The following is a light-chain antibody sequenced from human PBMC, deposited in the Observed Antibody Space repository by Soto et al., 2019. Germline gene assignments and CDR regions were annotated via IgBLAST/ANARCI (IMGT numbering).Light chain of an antibody. CDR1: HSITNC. Sequence: DIQMTQSPSTLSSSVGDRVTITCRASHSITNCLACYQQKPGKAPKLLVYDASMFESGVPSRFSGSGSGTEFTLTISSLQPDDFATYYCQQYNSYSPLTFGPGTKVDIK. CDR2: DAS. CDR3: QQYNSYSPLT. J-gene: IGKJ3*01. V-gene: IGKV1-5*01.